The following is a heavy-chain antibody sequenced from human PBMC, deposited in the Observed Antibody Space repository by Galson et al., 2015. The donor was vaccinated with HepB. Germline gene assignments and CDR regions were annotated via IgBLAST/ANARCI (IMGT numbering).Heavy chain of an antibody. CDR1: GGSFTNYG. Sequence: SVKVSCKASGGSFTNYGINWVRQAPGQGLEWMGGTIPMFGPANYAQKFQGRVTITADKSTSTVYMELSSLRSEDTAVYFCARRGVVVAAIHYGMDVWGQGTTVTVSS. V-gene: IGHV1-69*06. CDR2: TIPMFGPA. CDR3: ARRGVVVAAIHYGMDV. D-gene: IGHD2-15*01. J-gene: IGHJ6*02.